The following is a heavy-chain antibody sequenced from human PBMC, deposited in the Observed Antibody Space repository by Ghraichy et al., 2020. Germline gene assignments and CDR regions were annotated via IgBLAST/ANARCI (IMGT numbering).Heavy chain of an antibody. Sequence: SETLSLTCAVYGGSFSGYYWSWIRQPPGKGLEWIGEINHSGSTNYNPSLKSRVTISVDTSKNQFSLKLSSVTAADTAVYYCASGSDWEVVPAAGDWFDPWGQGPLVTVSS. CDR3: ASGSDWEVVPAAGDWFDP. D-gene: IGHD2-2*01. V-gene: IGHV4-34*01. CDR2: INHSGST. J-gene: IGHJ5*02. CDR1: GGSFSGYY.